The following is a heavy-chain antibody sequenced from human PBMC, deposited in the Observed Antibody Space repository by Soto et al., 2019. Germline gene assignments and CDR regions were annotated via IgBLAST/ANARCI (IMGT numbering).Heavy chain of an antibody. CDR2: ISAYNGNT. D-gene: IGHD3-22*01. CDR3: ASERYYYDSSGYYHGGYFDY. CDR1: GYTFTSCG. V-gene: IGHV1-18*01. Sequence: ASLQVPCKSCGYTFTSCGMSWVRQAPGQGLEWMGWISAYNGNTNYAQKLQGRVTMTTDTSTSTAYMELRSLRSDDTAVYYCASERYYYDSSGYYHGGYFDYWGQGTLVTVSS. J-gene: IGHJ4*02.